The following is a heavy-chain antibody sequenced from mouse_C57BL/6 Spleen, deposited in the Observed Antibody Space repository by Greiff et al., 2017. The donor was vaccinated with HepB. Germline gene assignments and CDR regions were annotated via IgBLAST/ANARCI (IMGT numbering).Heavy chain of an antibody. V-gene: IGHV1-26*01. D-gene: IGHD2-1*01. CDR2: INPNNGGT. Sequence: VQLQQSGPELVKPGASVKISCKASGYTFTDYYMNWVKQSHGKSLEWIGDINPNNGGTSYNQKFKGKATLTVDKSSSTAYMELRSLTSEDSAVYYCARERNGNPYYAMDYWGQGTSVTVSS. J-gene: IGHJ4*01. CDR1: GYTFTDYY. CDR3: ARERNGNPYYAMDY.